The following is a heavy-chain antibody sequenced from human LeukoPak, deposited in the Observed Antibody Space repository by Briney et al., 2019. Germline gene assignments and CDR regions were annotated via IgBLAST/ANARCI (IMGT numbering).Heavy chain of an antibody. CDR1: GYSFTSYW. CDR2: IYPGDSDT. CDR3: ARFHCTNGVCHDAFDI. Sequence: GESLKISCKGSGYSFTSYWIGWVRQMPGKGLEWMGIIYPGDSDTRYSPSFQGQVTISADKSISTAYLQWSSLKASDPAMYYCARFHCTNGVCHDAFDIWGQGTMVTVSS. J-gene: IGHJ3*02. V-gene: IGHV5-51*01. D-gene: IGHD2-8*01.